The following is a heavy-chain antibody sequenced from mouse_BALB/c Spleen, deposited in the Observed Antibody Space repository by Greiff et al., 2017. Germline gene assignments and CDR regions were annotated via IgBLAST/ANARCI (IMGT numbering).Heavy chain of an antibody. CDR3: ARHCTTVVATGDYAMDY. Sequence: EVNLVESGGDLVKPGGSLKLSCAASGFTFSSYGMSWVRQTPDKRLEWVATISSGGSYTYYPDSVKGRFTISRDNAKNTLYLQMSSLKSEDTAMYYCARHCTTVVATGDYAMDYWGQGTSVTVSS. V-gene: IGHV5-6*01. J-gene: IGHJ4*01. CDR2: ISSGGSYT. CDR1: GFTFSSYG. D-gene: IGHD1-1*01.